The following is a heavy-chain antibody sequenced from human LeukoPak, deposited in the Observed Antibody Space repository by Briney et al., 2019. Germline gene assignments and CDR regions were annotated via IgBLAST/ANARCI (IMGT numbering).Heavy chain of an antibody. Sequence: SETLSLTCAVHGGSFSGYYWSWIRQPPGKGLEWIGEINHSGSTNYNPSLKSRVTISVDTSKNQFSLKLSSVTAADTAVYYCAMGPDYYGSGSYYYYYYGMDVWGKGTTVTVSS. V-gene: IGHV4-34*01. D-gene: IGHD3-10*01. CDR3: AMGPDYYGSGSYYYYYYGMDV. CDR1: GGSFSGYY. CDR2: INHSGST. J-gene: IGHJ6*04.